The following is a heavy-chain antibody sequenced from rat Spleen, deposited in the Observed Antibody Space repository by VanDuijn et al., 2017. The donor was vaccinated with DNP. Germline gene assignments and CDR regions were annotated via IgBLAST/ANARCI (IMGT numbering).Heavy chain of an antibody. V-gene: IGHV2-1*01. CDR1: GLSLTSNS. D-gene: IGHD1-1*01. CDR2: IWSGGST. J-gene: IGHJ2*01. CDR3: TRSHYYSGDGGFDY. Sequence: QVQLKESGPGLVQPSQTLSLTCTVSGLSLTSNSVHWVRQPPGKGLEWIGAIWSGGSTDYNSTLKSRLSISRDTSKSQVFLKMNSLQTEDTAIYFCTRSHYYSGDGGFDYWGQGVMVTVSS.